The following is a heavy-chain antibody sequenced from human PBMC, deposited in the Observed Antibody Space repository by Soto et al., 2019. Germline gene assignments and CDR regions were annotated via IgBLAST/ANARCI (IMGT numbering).Heavy chain of an antibody. J-gene: IGHJ4*02. CDR1: GFSVSVSD. V-gene: IGHV3-53*01. Sequence: LRLSCVASGFSVSVSDVYWLRQAAGKGLEWVSVMYGDWITDNADSVKSRITIPSDKSKNTLYLPLNSLRVDGTAVYYCVRVKTTLVDHFDCWGQGTLVTVSS. CDR2: MYGDWIT. CDR3: VRVKTTLVDHFDC. D-gene: IGHD5-18*01.